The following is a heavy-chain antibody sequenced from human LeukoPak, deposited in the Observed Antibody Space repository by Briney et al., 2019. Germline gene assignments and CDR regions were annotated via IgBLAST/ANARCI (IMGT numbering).Heavy chain of an antibody. D-gene: IGHD3-10*01. Sequence: SETLSLTCTVSGGSISSYYWSWIRQPPGKGLEWIGSTYYSGSTYYNPSLKSRVTISVDTSKNQFSLKLSSVTAADTAVYYCARYGSGSYSFGMDVWGQGTTVTVSS. V-gene: IGHV4-59*05. CDR1: GGSISSYY. J-gene: IGHJ6*02. CDR3: ARYGSGSYSFGMDV. CDR2: TYYSGST.